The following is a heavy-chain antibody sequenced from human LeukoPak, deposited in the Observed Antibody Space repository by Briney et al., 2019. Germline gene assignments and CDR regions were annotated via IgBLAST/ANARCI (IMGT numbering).Heavy chain of an antibody. D-gene: IGHD6-13*01. V-gene: IGHV3-30*18. CDR2: ISYDGSNE. CDR1: GFTFSSYG. CDR3: AKDRRAIAATGSPLNL. J-gene: IGHJ3*01. Sequence: PGGSLRPSCAASGFTFSSYGMHWVRQAPGMGLEWVAVISYDGSNEYYADSVKGRFTISRDNSKNTLYLQMNSLRTEDTAVYYCAKDRRAIAATGSPLNLWGQGTMVTVSS.